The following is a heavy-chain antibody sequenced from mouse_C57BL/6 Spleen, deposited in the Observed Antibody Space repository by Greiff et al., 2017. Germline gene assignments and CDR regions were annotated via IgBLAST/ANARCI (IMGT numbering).Heavy chain of an antibody. V-gene: IGHV1-64*01. CDR2: IHPNSGST. D-gene: IGHD2-4*01. Sequence: QVQLQQPGAELVKPGASVKLSCKASGNTFTSYWMHWVKQRPGQGLEWIGMIHPNSGSTNYNEKFKSKATLTVDKSSSTAYMQLSSLTSEDSAVYYCARGDDYDSFDYWGQGTTLTVSS. J-gene: IGHJ2*01. CDR1: GNTFTSYW. CDR3: ARGDDYDSFDY.